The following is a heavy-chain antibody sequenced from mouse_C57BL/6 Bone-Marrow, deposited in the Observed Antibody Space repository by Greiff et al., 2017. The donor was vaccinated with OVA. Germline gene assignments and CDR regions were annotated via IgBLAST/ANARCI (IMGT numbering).Heavy chain of an antibody. V-gene: IGHV5-9-1*02. Sequence: EVKLEESGEGLVKPGGSLKLSCAASGFTFSSYAMSWVRQTPEKRLEWVAYISSGGDYIYYADTVKGRFTISRDNARNTLYLQMSSLKSEDTAMYYCTRRAYSNYAMDYWGQGTSVTVSS. CDR2: ISSGGDYI. CDR1: GFTFSSYA. D-gene: IGHD2-5*01. CDR3: TRRAYSNYAMDY. J-gene: IGHJ4*01.